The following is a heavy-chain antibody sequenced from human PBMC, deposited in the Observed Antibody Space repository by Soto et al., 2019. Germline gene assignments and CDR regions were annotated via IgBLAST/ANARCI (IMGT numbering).Heavy chain of an antibody. CDR1: GFTFSSYG. J-gene: IGHJ4*02. CDR2: ISYDGSNT. Sequence: QVQLVESGGGVVQPGRSLRLSCAASGFTFSSYGMHWVRQTPGKGLEWVAFISYDGSNTYYADSVKGRFTISRDNSKNTLYLQMNSLRAEDTAVYYGAGGPYYFDYWGQGTLVTVSS. CDR3: AGGPYYFDY. V-gene: IGHV3-30*03.